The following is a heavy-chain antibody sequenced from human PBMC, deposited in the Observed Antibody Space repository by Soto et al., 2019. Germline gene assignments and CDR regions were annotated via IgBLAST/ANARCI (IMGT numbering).Heavy chain of an antibody. Sequence: PGGSLRLSCAASGFTFSRYEMDWVRQAPGKGLEWLAHMTCSGGTMYAGFVRVRCTISRDNADYSLYLQMNSMRAEDTAVYYCTKEKSVMFSGYDAFDTWGRGTMVTVSS. J-gene: IGHJ3*02. CDR2: MTCSGGT. CDR3: TKEKSVMFSGYDAFDT. CDR1: GFTFSRYE. V-gene: IGHV3-48*03. D-gene: IGHD3-22*01.